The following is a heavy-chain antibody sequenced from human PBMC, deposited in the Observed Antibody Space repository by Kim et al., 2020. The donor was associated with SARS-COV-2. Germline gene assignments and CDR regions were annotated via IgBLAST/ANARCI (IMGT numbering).Heavy chain of an antibody. CDR3: AKDKAKQQLVHGFDY. CDR2: ISYDGSNK. J-gene: IGHJ4*02. Sequence: GGSLRLSCAASGFTFSSYGMHWVRQAPGKGLEWVAVISYDGSNKYSADSVKGRFTISRDNSKNTLYLQMNSLRAEDTAVYYCAKDKAKQQLVHGFDYWGQGTLVTVSS. CDR1: GFTFSSYG. V-gene: IGHV3-30*18. D-gene: IGHD6-13*01.